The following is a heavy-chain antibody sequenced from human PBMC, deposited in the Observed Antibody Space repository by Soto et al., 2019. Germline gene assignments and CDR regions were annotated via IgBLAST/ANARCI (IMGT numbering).Heavy chain of an antibody. D-gene: IGHD1-7*01. Sequence: QVQLVESGGGVVQSGRSLRLSCAASGFTFSSYAMHWVRQAPGKGLEWVALMSYDGSNKYYADSVKGRFTISRDNSKNTLYLQMNSLRPEDTAVYHCARDQGGTTLYYHGMDVWGQGTTVTVSS. CDR1: GFTFSSYA. V-gene: IGHV3-30-3*01. CDR2: MSYDGSNK. J-gene: IGHJ6*02. CDR3: ARDQGGTTLYYHGMDV.